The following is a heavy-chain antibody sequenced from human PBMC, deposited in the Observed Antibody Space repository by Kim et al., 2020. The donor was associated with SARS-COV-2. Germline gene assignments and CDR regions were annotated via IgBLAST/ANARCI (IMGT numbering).Heavy chain of an antibody. V-gene: IGHV7-4-1*02. CDR1: GYTFTSYA. Sequence: ASVKVSCKASGYTFTSYAMNWVRQAPGQGLEWMGWINTNTGNPTYAQGFTGRFVFSLDTSVSTAYLQINSLKAEDTAVYYCARHPVSITIFGVVISYWYFDLWGRGTLVTVSS. D-gene: IGHD3-3*01. J-gene: IGHJ2*01. CDR3: ARHPVSITIFGVVISYWYFDL. CDR2: INTNTGNP.